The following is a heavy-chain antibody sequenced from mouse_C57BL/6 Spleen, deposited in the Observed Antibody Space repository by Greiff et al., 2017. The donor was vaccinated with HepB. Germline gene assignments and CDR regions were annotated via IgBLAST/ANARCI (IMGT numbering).Heavy chain of an antibody. V-gene: IGHV1-69*01. Sequence: QVQLQQPGAELVMPGASVKLSCKASGYTFTSYWMHWVKQRPGQGLEWIGEIDPSDSYTNYNQKFKGKSTLTVDKSSSTADMQLSSLTSEDSAVYYCARGGGNWDGDYWGQGTTLTVSS. J-gene: IGHJ2*01. D-gene: IGHD4-1*01. CDR3: ARGGGNWDGDY. CDR2: IDPSDSYT. CDR1: GYTFTSYW.